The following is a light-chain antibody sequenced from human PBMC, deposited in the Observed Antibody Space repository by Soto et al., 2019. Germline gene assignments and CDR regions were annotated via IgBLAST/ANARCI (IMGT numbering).Light chain of an antibody. V-gene: IGKV1-9*01. CDR1: QGISSY. CDR3: QQLNSYPPYT. CDR2: AAS. J-gene: IGKJ2*01. Sequence: DFQLTQSPSFLSASVGDRVTITCRASQGISSYLAWYQQKPGKAPKLLIYAASTLQSGVPSRFSGSGSGTEFTLTISSLQPEDFATYYCQQLNSYPPYTFGQGTKLEIK.